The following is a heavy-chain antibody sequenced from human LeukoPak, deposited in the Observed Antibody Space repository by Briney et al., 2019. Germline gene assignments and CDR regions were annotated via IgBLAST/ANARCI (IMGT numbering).Heavy chain of an antibody. CDR3: ARDKAPRYIYGLGL. Sequence: ASVKVSCRSSGYTFITYGINWVRQAPGQGLEWMGWIDPYNGDTDYAQKVQGRVTMTKDTSTSTAYMELRSLRFDDTAVYYCARDKAPRYIYGLGLWGQGTLVTVSS. V-gene: IGHV1-18*01. CDR1: GYTFITYG. J-gene: IGHJ4*02. CDR2: IDPYNGDT. D-gene: IGHD5-18*01.